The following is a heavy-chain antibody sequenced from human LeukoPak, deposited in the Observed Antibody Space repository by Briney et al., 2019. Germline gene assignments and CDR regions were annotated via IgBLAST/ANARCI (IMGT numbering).Heavy chain of an antibody. CDR2: INPNSGDT. D-gene: IGHD5-12*01. Sequence: ASVKVSCKASGYTFTGYYMHWVRQAPGQGLEWMGWINPNSGDTNYAQKFQGRVTMTRDTSISTAYMELSRLRSDDTAVYYCARDLVVATISYNWFDPWGQGTLVTVSS. J-gene: IGHJ5*02. CDR3: ARDLVVATISYNWFDP. CDR1: GYTFTGYY. V-gene: IGHV1-2*02.